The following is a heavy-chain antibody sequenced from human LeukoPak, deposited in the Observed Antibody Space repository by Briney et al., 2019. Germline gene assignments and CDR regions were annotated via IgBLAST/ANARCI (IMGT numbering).Heavy chain of an antibody. D-gene: IGHD5-12*01. V-gene: IGHV3-23*01. J-gene: IGHJ3*02. CDR3: AKDPPSVVANAFHI. CDR1: GFTFSSSV. CDR2: ISGSGGTT. Sequence: GGSLRLSCAASGFTFSSSVMTWVRQAPGKGLEWVSTISGSGGTTYYADSVKGRFTISRDNSKNTLYLEMDGLRADDTAVYSCAKDPPSVVANAFHIWGQGTMVTVSS.